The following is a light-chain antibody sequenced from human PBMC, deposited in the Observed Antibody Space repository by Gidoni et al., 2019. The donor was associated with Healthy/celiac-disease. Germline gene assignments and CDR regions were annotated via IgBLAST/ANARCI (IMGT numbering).Light chain of an antibody. Sequence: QSVLTHPPSVSGAPGQRVTISCPGSSSNIGAGYDVPWYQQLPGTAPKLLIYGNSNRPSGVPDRFSGSKSGTSASLAITGLQAEDEADYYCQSYDSSLSGYVVFGGGTKLTVL. CDR2: GNS. CDR1: SSNIGAGYD. V-gene: IGLV1-40*01. CDR3: QSYDSSLSGYVV. J-gene: IGLJ2*01.